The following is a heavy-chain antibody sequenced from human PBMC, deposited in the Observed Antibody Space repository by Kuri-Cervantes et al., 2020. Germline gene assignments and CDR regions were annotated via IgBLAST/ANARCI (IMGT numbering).Heavy chain of an antibody. V-gene: IGHV4-39*02. J-gene: IGHJ4*02. D-gene: IGHD3-22*01. CDR3: ARENNGYFFDS. CDR1: GGSISSYY. CDR2: VYYSGYT. Sequence: SETLSLTCTVSGGSISSYYWSWIRQPPGKGLEWIGNVYYSGYTYYTPSLKSRLTISVDTSNNQFSLKLTSVTAADTAVYYCARENNGYFFDSWGRGILVTVSS.